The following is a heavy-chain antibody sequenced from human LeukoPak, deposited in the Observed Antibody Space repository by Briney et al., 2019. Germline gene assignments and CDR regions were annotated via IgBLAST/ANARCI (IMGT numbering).Heavy chain of an antibody. D-gene: IGHD4-17*01. Sequence: SETLPLTCAVSGGSIDSRIWWSWVRQPPGKGLEWIGEIFHSGSTNYNPSLKSRVTISVDTSKNQFSLNLSLVTAADTAVYYCARHWGYGDFDYWGQGTLVTVSS. CDR1: GGSIDSRIW. CDR3: ARHWGYGDFDY. CDR2: IFHSGST. V-gene: IGHV4-4*02. J-gene: IGHJ4*02.